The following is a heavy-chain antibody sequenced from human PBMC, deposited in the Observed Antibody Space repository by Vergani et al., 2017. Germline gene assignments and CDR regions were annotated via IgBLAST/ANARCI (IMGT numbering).Heavy chain of an antibody. J-gene: IGHJ3*02. Sequence: QMQLVQSGPEVKKPGTSVKVSCKASGFTFTSSAMQWVRQARGQRLEWIGWIVVGSGNTNYAQKFQERVTITRDMSTSTAYMGLSSLRSEDTAVYYCAAEGYDILTGMSAFDIWGQGTMVTVSS. CDR1: GFTFTSSA. V-gene: IGHV1-58*02. D-gene: IGHD3-9*01. CDR2: IVVGSGNT. CDR3: AAEGYDILTGMSAFDI.